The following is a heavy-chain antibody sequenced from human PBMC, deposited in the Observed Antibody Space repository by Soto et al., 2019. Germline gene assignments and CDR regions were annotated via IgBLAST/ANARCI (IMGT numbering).Heavy chain of an antibody. D-gene: IGHD5-18*01. CDR1: RGSIGSYY. Sequence: PLDALSLTCTVSRGSIGSYYWSWIRQPPGKGLAWIGSIYYSGSTNYNPSLKSRVTISVDTPTNQFSLKLSSVTAADTAVYSCPRGGDSYGHVIDAWGEGTLVTV. CDR3: PRGGDSYGHVIDA. CDR2: IYYSGST. V-gene: IGHV4-59*01. J-gene: IGHJ5*02.